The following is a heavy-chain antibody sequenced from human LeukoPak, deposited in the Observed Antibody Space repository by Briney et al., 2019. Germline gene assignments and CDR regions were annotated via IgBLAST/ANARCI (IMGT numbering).Heavy chain of an antibody. J-gene: IGHJ4*02. CDR2: IFHTGST. D-gene: IGHD3-22*01. V-gene: IGHV4-30-2*01. CDR1: GGSIGSGISS. Sequence: SETLSLTCSVSGGSIGSGISSCRWIRQPPGKGLEWIGYIFHTGSTSYNPSLKSRVTISVDPSKNQFSLKLSSVTAADTAMYYCVRDGDYYDSGGYGNIWGQGTLVTVSS. CDR3: VRDGDYYDSGGYGNI.